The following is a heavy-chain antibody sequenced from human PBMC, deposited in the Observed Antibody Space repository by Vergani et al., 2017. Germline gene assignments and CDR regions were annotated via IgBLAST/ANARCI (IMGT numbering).Heavy chain of an antibody. CDR3: ARDVGNYYDSCGPNIDP. CDR2: ISTSSSTI. Sequence: EVQLVESGGGLVQPGGSLRLSCAASGFTFSSYSMNWVRQAPGKGLEWVSYISTSSSTIYYADSVKGRFTISKDNSKNSLYLQMNSLTAEDTAVYYCARDVGNYYDSCGPNIDPWGQGTLVTVSS. V-gene: IGHV3-48*04. J-gene: IGHJ5*02. D-gene: IGHD3-22*01. CDR1: GFTFSSYS.